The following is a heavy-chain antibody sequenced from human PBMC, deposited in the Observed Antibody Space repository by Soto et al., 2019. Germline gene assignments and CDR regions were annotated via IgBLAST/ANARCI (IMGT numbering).Heavy chain of an antibody. Sequence: EVQLVESGGGLVKPGGSLRLSCAASGFTFSDAWMTWVRQAPGKGLEWVGRIIRKVDGGTSEYAAPVKGRFSISRDDSKNMLFLQMNSLKTEDTGVYYCTTDYYFGSGTGDYWGQGALVTVSS. CDR3: TTDYYFGSGTGDY. J-gene: IGHJ4*02. CDR2: IIRKVDGGTS. CDR1: GFTFSDAW. V-gene: IGHV3-15*01. D-gene: IGHD3-10*01.